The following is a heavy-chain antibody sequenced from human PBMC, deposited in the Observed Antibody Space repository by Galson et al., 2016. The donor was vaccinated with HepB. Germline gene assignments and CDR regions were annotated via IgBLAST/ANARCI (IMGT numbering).Heavy chain of an antibody. J-gene: IGHJ1*01. CDR1: GFTFTSYT. Sequence: SLRLSCAASGFTFTSYTMNWVRQAPGKGLEWVSSISSSTIYIYYADSVKGRFTISRDNAKNSLYLQMNSLRDEDTAVYYCATDRWSIFGAVTEYFQHWGQGTLVTVSS. D-gene: IGHD3-3*01. CDR2: ISSSTIYI. CDR3: ATDRWSIFGAVTEYFQH. V-gene: IGHV3-21*01.